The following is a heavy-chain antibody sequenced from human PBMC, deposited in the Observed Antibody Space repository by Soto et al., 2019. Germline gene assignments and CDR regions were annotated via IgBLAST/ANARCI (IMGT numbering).Heavy chain of an antibody. CDR3: AKDKSGAADI. V-gene: IGHV4-4*07. Sequence: QVQLQESGPGLVGPSETLSLTCTVSGGSMNGFYWNWIRQPAGGGLEWIGRVYSSGRADYIPSLKSRITMSVDTSKNQFYLNLRFVTTADTAVYFCAKDKSGAADIWGHGTMVTVS. D-gene: IGHD7-27*01. J-gene: IGHJ3*02. CDR2: VYSSGRA. CDR1: GGSMNGFY.